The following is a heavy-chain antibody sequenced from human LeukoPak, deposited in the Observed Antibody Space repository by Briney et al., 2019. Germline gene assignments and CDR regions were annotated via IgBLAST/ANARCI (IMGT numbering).Heavy chain of an antibody. Sequence: SETLSLTCTVSGGSMSSSSYYWGWIRQPPGKGLEWVATMYYTGSTYFNPSLKSRVTISVDTSKNQFSLKLSSVTAADTAVYYCARRVGGWYYFDYWGQGTLVTVSS. J-gene: IGHJ4*02. D-gene: IGHD6-19*01. V-gene: IGHV4-39*01. CDR3: ARRVGGWYYFDY. CDR2: MYYTGST. CDR1: GGSMSSSSYY.